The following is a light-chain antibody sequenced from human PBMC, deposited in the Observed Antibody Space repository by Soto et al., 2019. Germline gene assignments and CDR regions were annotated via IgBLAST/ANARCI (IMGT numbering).Light chain of an antibody. Sequence: QSVLTQPSSVSGDPGQTVTISCTGSGSNIGAGYNVPWYQQLPGTAPKLLIHGHSNRPSGVPDRFSASKSGTSASLAITGLQVEDEGNYYCQSYDNRLRAVFGSGTKVTVL. CDR3: QSYDNRLRAV. J-gene: IGLJ1*01. CDR1: GSNIGAGYN. CDR2: GHS. V-gene: IGLV1-40*01.